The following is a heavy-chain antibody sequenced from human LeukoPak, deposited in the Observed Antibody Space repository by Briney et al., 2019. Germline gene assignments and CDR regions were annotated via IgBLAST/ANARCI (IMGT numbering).Heavy chain of an antibody. CDR2: IWYDGSNK. CDR1: GFTFSSYG. Sequence: GRSLGLSCAASGFTFSSYGMHWVRQAPGKGLEWAAVIWYDGSNKYYADSVKGRFTISRDNPKNTLYLQMNSLRAEDTAVYYCAKSSAGGIGVDYWGQGTLVTVSS. V-gene: IGHV3-33*06. J-gene: IGHJ4*02. CDR3: AKSSAGGIGVDY. D-gene: IGHD6-13*01.